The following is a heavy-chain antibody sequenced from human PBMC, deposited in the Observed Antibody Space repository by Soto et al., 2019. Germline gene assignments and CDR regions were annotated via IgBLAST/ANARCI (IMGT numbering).Heavy chain of an antibody. CDR2: ISYDGSNT. J-gene: IGHJ4*02. Sequence: QVHLVESGGGVVQPGRSLRLSCAASGFTFNNFGMYWDRQAPGKGLERVAVISYDGSNTFYVDSVKGRFTISRDNSKNTVYLHMNSLRADDTAVYYCAKNIYGEVTAMDYFDYWGQGTRVTVAS. D-gene: IGHD2-21*02. V-gene: IGHV3-30*18. CDR3: AKNIYGEVTAMDYFDY. CDR1: GFTFNNFG.